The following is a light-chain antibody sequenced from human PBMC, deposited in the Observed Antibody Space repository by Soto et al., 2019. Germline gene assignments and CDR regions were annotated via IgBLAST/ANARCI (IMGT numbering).Light chain of an antibody. CDR1: QSVSSSY. CDR3: QQSGSSPNT. CDR2: VAS. J-gene: IGKJ2*01. V-gene: IGKV3-20*01. Sequence: EIVLTQSPGTLSLSPGERATLSCRASQSVSSSYLDWYQQKPGQAPRLLIYVASIMASGIPDRFSGSGSGTAFTLTISRVEPEDFAVYYCQQSGSSPNTFGQGTKLESK.